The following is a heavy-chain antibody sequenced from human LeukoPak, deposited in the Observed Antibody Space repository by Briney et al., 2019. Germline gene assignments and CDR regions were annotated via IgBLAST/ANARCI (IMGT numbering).Heavy chain of an antibody. CDR2: ISISSSTI. Sequence: GWSVRLSCAASGFTFSSYTMNWVRQAPGKGLEWVSKISISSSTIYYADSVKGRFTISRDNAKNSLYLQMNSLRAEDTAVYYCARDSPQALAILHAFDIWGHGTMVSVSS. V-gene: IGHV3-48*01. J-gene: IGHJ3*02. CDR1: GFTFSSYT. D-gene: IGHD5-12*01. CDR3: ARDSPQALAILHAFDI.